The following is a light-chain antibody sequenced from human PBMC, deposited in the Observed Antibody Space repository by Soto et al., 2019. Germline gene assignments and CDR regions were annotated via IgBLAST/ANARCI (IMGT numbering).Light chain of an antibody. V-gene: IGLV2-11*01. Sequence: QSVLAQPRSVSGSPGQLLTISCTGTSRDVDDYRYVSWYQQYPGKAPKLVIYDGNKRPSGVPDRFSGSNSGNTASLTISGLQAEDEADYYCCSYVTTPEIFGTGTKVTVL. CDR2: DGN. J-gene: IGLJ1*01. CDR3: CSYVTTPEI. CDR1: SRDVDDYRY.